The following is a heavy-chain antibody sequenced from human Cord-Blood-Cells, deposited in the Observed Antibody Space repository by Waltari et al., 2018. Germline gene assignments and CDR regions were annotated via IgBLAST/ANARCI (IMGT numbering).Heavy chain of an antibody. CDR3: ARGQGPAGDPGFDY. Sequence: QVQLQQWGAVLLKPSETLSLTRAADGVSFGGSYWCWTRQPPGEGMEWIGEINHSGSTNYNPSLKSRVTISVDTSKNQFSLKLSSVTAADTAVYYCARGQGPAGDPGFDYWGQGTLVTVSS. J-gene: IGHJ4*02. CDR2: INHSGST. D-gene: IGHD7-27*01. CDR1: GVSFGGSY. V-gene: IGHV4-34*01.